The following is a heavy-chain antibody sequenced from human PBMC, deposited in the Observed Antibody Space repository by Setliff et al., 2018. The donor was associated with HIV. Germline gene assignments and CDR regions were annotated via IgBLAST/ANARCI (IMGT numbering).Heavy chain of an antibody. D-gene: IGHD6-13*01. CDR1: GGSIGSYY. J-gene: IGHJ6*03. V-gene: IGHV4-4*07. CDR3: ARDRTHSKVPRPYYYMDV. CDR2: IYTSGST. Sequence: TLSLTCTVSGGSIGSYYWSWIRQPAGKGLEWIGRIYTSGSTNYNPSLKSRVTMSVDTSKNQFSLKLSSVTAADTAVYYCARDRTHSKVPRPYYYMDVWGKGTTVTVSS.